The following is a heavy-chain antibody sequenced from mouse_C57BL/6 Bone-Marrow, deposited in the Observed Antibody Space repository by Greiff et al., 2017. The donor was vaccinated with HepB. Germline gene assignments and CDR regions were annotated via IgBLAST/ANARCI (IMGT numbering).Heavy chain of an antibody. CDR3: ARWAQAFDY. Sequence: QVQLQQSGPELVKPGASVKLSCKASGYTFKSYDINWVKQRPGQGLEWIGWLYPRDGSTKYNEKFKGKATLTVDTSSSTADMELHSRTSEDSAVYFCARWAQAFDYWGQGTTLTVSS. D-gene: IGHD3-2*02. J-gene: IGHJ2*01. V-gene: IGHV1-85*01. CDR1: GYTFKSYD. CDR2: LYPRDGST.